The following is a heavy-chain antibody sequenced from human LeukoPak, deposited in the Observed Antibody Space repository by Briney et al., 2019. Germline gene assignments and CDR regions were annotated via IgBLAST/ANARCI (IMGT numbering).Heavy chain of an antibody. V-gene: IGHV3-53*01. Sequence: PGGSQRLSCAASGFTVSSNYMSWVRQAPGKGLEWVSVIYSGGSTYYVDSVKGRFTISRDNSKNTLYLQMNSLRAEDTAVYYCARDLYSSGWYITGYWGQGTLVTVSS. CDR2: IYSGGST. CDR3: ARDLYSSGWYITGY. J-gene: IGHJ4*02. D-gene: IGHD6-19*01. CDR1: GFTVSSNY.